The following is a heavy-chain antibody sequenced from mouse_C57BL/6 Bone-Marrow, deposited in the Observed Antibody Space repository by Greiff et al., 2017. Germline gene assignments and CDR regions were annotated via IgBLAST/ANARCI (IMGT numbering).Heavy chain of an antibody. Sequence: VQVVESGPGLVQPSQSLSITCTVSGFSLTSYGVNWVRQSPGKGLEWLGVIWRGGSTDYNAAFMSRLSITKDNSKSQVFFKMNSLQADDTAIYYCAKEALYGSSGGDYAMDDWGKGTSVTVSS. CDR1: GFSLTSYG. CDR2: IWRGGST. D-gene: IGHD1-1*01. V-gene: IGHV2-5*01. CDR3: AKEALYGSSGGDYAMDD. J-gene: IGHJ4*01.